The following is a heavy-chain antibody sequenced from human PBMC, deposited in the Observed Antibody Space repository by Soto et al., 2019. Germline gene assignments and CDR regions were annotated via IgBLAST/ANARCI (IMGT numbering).Heavy chain of an antibody. V-gene: IGHV3-23*01. Sequence: DVQLLESGGHLVQPGGSLRLSCAASGFTFSSYAMSWVRQAPGKGLEWVSSVSAGGDMTYYSDSVKGRFTISRDISNNALFLQMNSLRIEDTALYYCARGDRGGSGSPASYYYSGLDVWGQGTTVTVS. CDR2: VSAGGDMT. CDR3: ARGDRGGSGSPASYYYSGLDV. CDR1: GFTFSSYA. D-gene: IGHD3-10*01. J-gene: IGHJ6*02.